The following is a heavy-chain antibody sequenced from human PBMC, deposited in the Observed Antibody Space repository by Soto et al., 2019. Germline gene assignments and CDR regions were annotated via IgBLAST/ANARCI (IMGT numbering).Heavy chain of an antibody. V-gene: IGHV3-7*01. J-gene: IGHJ6*03. CDR3: ARDNYDYIWGSYRPPAGYYYLDV. Sequence: PGGYLRLSCAASGFTFSSYWMSWVRQAPGKGLEWVANIKQDGSEKYYVDSVKGRFTISRDNAKNSLYLQMNSLRAEDTAVYYCARDNYDYIWGSYRPPAGYYYLDVRGKGTTVTVSS. D-gene: IGHD3-16*02. CDR1: GFTFSSYW. CDR2: IKQDGSEK.